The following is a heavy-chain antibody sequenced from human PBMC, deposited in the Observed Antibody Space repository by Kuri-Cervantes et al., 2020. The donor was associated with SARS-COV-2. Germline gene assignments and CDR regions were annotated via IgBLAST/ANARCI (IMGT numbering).Heavy chain of an antibody. Sequence: GESLKISCTASGFIFSDYYMTWIRQAPGKGLEWVSNIGPSGTTKYYADSVKGRFTISRDNAKNSLYLQMSSLRAEDTAVYYCARDPNYYDSSANEGFDYWGQGTLVTVSS. V-gene: IGHV3-11*04. CDR3: ARDPNYYDSSANEGFDY. D-gene: IGHD3-22*01. J-gene: IGHJ4*02. CDR1: GFIFSDYY. CDR2: IGPSGTTK.